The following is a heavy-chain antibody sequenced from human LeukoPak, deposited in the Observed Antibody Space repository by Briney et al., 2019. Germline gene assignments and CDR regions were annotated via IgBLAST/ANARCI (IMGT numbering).Heavy chain of an antibody. CDR2: IYSGGST. Sequence: GGSLRLSCAASGFTFSSYAMHWVRQAPGKGLEWVSVIYSGGSTYYADSVKGRFTISRDNSKNTLYLQMNSLRAEDTAVYYCARAGGGGDDASDIWGQGTMVTVSS. D-gene: IGHD2-21*02. J-gene: IGHJ3*02. CDR3: ARAGGGGDDASDI. CDR1: GFTFSSYA. V-gene: IGHV3-53*01.